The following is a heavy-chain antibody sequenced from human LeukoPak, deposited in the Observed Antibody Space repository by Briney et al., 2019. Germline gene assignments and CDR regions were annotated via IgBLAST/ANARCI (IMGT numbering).Heavy chain of an antibody. CDR1: GGSISSTSYY. V-gene: IGHV4-39*07. CDR2: MYYSGTT. J-gene: IGHJ1*01. D-gene: IGHD6-13*01. CDR3: ARVEAESSSWIVNAEYFQH. Sequence: PSETLSLTCTVSGGSISSTSYYWGWIRQPPGKGLEWIGSMYYSGTTYYNPSLKSRVTISVDMSKNQFSLKLYSVTAADTAVYYCARVEAESSSWIVNAEYFQHWGQGTLVTVSS.